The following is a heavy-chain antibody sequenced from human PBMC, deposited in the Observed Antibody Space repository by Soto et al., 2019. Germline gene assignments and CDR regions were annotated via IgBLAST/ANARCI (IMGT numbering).Heavy chain of an antibody. Sequence: QVQLQESGPGLVKPSQTLSLTCTVSGGSISSGGYYWSWIRQHPGKGLEWIGYIYYSGSTYYNPXLKSRVTISVDTSTAADTAVYYCARDHDSQDAFDIWGQGTMVTVSS. V-gene: IGHV4-31*03. CDR3: DI. J-gene: IGHJ3*02. CDR1: GGSISSGGYY. D-gene: IGHD2-15*01. CDR2: IYYSGST.